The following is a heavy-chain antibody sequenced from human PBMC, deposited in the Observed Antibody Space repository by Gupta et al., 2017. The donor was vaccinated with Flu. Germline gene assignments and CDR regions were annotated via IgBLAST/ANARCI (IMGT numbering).Heavy chain of an antibody. D-gene: IGHD5-18*01. J-gene: IGHJ3*02. CDR3: AGRVDTAMVHDAFDI. V-gene: IGHV4-38-2*01. CDR2: IYHSGST. CDR1: GYSISSGYY. Sequence: QVQLQESGPGLGKPSETLSLTCAVSGYSISSGYYWGWTRQPPGKGLEWIGSIYHSGSTYYNPSLKSRVTISVDTSKNQFSLKLSSVTAADTAVYYCAGRVDTAMVHDAFDIWGQGTMVTVSS.